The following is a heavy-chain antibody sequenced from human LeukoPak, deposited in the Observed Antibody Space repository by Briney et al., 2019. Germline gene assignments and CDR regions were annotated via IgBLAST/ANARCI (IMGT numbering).Heavy chain of an antibody. CDR2: ITYNGAAT. Sequence: GGSLRLSCAASGFSFGGYAMTCVRQAPGKGLEWVSSITYNGAATYYLDSVKARFTISRDNSRSTLYLQMDSLTAEDTALYYCAKDGLYFDGSTHIYYFDSWGQGTLVAVSS. J-gene: IGHJ4*02. CDR3: AKDGLYFDGSTHIYYFDS. CDR1: GFSFGGYA. D-gene: IGHD3-9*01. V-gene: IGHV3-23*01.